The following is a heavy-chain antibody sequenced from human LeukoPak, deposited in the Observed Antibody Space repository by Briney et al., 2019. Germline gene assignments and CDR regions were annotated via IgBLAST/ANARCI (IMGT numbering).Heavy chain of an antibody. Sequence: GGSLRLSCAASGFTFSDFYMSWVRQAPGKGLESVSYISGSSSNTNYADSVKGRFTISRDKAKNSLYLQMNSLRPEDTAVYYCTRHPAEGDYWGQGTLVTVSS. CDR3: TRHPAEGDY. J-gene: IGHJ4*02. V-gene: IGHV3-11*03. D-gene: IGHD2-15*01. CDR2: ISGSSSNT. CDR1: GFTFSDFY.